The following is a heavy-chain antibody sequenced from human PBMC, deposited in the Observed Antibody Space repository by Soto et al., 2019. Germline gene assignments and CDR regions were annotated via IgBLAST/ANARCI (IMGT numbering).Heavy chain of an antibody. CDR3: ARYLRDSRTGGDAFHV. J-gene: IGHJ3*01. CDR2: IYHGGST. Sequence: QLQLHESGPGVVKPSETLSLTCTVFGGSITIDHYYWAWIRQPPGKGLEWIATIYHGGSTFYNPSPQKRVTISMDKSANRFSLKLNSVPGADTAVYFCARYLRDSRTGGDAFHVWGQGTMATVSA. D-gene: IGHD6-13*01. CDR1: GGSITIDHYY. V-gene: IGHV4-39*01.